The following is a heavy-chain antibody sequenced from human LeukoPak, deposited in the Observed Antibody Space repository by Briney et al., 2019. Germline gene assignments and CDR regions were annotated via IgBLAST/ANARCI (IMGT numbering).Heavy chain of an antibody. CDR1: GSTFSSYG. D-gene: IGHD5-12*01. Sequence: GRSLRLSCAASGSTFSSYGMHWVRQAPGKGLEWVAVISYDGSNKYYADSVKGRFTISRDNSKNTLYLQMNSLRAEDTAVYYCAKGVNGYDYFGYWGQGTLVTVSS. V-gene: IGHV3-30*18. J-gene: IGHJ4*02. CDR3: AKGVNGYDYFGY. CDR2: ISYDGSNK.